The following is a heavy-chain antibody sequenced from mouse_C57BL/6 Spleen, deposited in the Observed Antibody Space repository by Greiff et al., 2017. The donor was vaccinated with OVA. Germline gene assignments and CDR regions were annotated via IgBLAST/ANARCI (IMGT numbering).Heavy chain of an antibody. V-gene: IGHV1-39*01. Sequence: EVKLQESGPELVKPGASVKISCKASGYSFTDYNMNWVKQSNGKSLEWIGVINPNYGTTSYNQKFKGKATLTVDQSSSTAYMQLNSLTSEDSAVYYCARSGDYDGGRMPFDYWGQGTTLTVSS. D-gene: IGHD2-4*01. J-gene: IGHJ2*01. CDR2: INPNYGTT. CDR3: ARSGDYDGGRMPFDY. CDR1: GYSFTDYN.